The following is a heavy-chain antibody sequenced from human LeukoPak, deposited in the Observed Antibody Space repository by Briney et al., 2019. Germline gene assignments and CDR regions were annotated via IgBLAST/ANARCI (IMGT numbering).Heavy chain of an antibody. Sequence: PSETLSLTCTVTGCTIISYVCNWIRQPASKVLDWIGRIYTSGSTNYNPSLKSRVTMSVDTSKNQFSLKLTSVTAADTAVYFCARASSGTYYFFDYWGQGTLVTVSS. CDR2: IYTSGST. CDR3: ARASSGTYYFFDY. D-gene: IGHD1-26*01. J-gene: IGHJ4*02. V-gene: IGHV4-4*07. CDR1: GCTIISYV.